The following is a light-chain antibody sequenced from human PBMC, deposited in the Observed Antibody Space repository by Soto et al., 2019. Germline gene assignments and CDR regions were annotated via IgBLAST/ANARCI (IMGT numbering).Light chain of an antibody. CDR3: QQSHRTPYT. CDR1: QSISNY. J-gene: IGKJ2*01. CDR2: TAS. Sequence: DVEMTQSTASLSASVGGRVPITCRASQSISNYLNWYQQKPGKAPNLLIYTASTLQTGVPSRFTGSGSGTDFTLTVTNMQLEHFATYYCQQSHRTPYTFGLG. V-gene: IGKV1-39*01.